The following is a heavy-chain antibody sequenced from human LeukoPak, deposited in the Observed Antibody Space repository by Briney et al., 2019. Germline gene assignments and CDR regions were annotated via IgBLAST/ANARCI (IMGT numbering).Heavy chain of an antibody. V-gene: IGHV1-2*02. CDR1: GYTFTAHY. D-gene: IGHD3-10*01. CDR2: IDPNSGGT. Sequence: GASVKVSCKTSGYTFTAHYIHWVRQAPGQGLEWMGWIDPNSGGTNYAQRFLGSVTMTGDTSINTASMEIRRLRSDDTAIYYCARGRGTTMVRGVITNYFDLWGRGSLVTVSS. CDR3: ARGRGTTMVRGVITNYFDL. J-gene: IGHJ2*01.